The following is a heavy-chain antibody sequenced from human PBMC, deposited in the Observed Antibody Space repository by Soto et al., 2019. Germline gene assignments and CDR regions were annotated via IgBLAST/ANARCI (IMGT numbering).Heavy chain of an antibody. CDR1: GYTFTSYY. V-gene: IGHV3-48*02. CDR3: ARSYYYVGTAYYYDY. CDR2: INSDSSTI. D-gene: IGHD3-22*01. J-gene: IGHJ4*02. Sequence: SCKASGYTFTSYYMNWVRQAPGKGLEWVSSINSDSSTIYHADSVKGRFTISRDNAKNSLDLQMNSLRDEDTAVYYCARSYYYVGTAYYYDYWGQGALVTVSS.